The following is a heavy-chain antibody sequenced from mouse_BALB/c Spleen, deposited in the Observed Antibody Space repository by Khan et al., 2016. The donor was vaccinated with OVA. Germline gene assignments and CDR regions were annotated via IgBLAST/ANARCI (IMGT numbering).Heavy chain of an antibody. V-gene: IGHV1S136*01. D-gene: IGHD4-1*01. Sequence: VQLKESGPELVKPGASVKMSCKASGYIFTNYVLHWVKQKPGQGLEWIGYINPYSGGTKYNEKFKGKATLASDKSSITAYMELSSLTSEDSAVSYAERGDWQSYYFVCWGQGTTLTLSS. CDR1: GYIFTNYV. CDR3: ERGDWQSYYFVC. CDR2: INPYSGGT. J-gene: IGHJ2*01.